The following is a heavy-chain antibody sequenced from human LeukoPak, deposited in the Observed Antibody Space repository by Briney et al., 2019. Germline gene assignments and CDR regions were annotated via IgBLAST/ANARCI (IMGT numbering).Heavy chain of an antibody. CDR1: GFTFDDYA. J-gene: IGHJ3*02. CDR3: AKLGGPYDFWSGYQIDDAFDI. Sequence: GGSLRLSCAASGFTFDDYAMHWVRQAPGKGLEWVSGISWNSGSIGYADSVKGRFTISRDNSKNTLYLQMNSLRAEDTAVYYCAKLGGPYDFWSGYQIDDAFDIWGQGTMVTVSS. CDR2: ISWNSGSI. D-gene: IGHD3-3*01. V-gene: IGHV3-9*01.